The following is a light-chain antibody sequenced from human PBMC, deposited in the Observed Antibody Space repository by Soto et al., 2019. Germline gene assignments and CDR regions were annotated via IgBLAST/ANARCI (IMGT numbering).Light chain of an antibody. CDR2: EVT. CDR3: CSYVGSSTRV. Sequence: QSALTQPASVSGSPGQSITISCTGTRSDIGSYNDVSWYQQHPGKAPKLIIYEVTKRPSGVSNSFSGSKSGYTASLTISGLEAEDEADYYCCSYVGSSTRVFGGGTKLTVL. CDR1: RSDIGSYND. V-gene: IGLV2-23*02. J-gene: IGLJ3*02.